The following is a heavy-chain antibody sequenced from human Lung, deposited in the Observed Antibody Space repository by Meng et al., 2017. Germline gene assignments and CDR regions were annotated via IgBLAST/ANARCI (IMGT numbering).Heavy chain of an antibody. Sequence: VQLRPGVAGLLGPPGNLALPWPVYGGAISGSYWSWIRQSPAKGLEWIGKINHGGSTNYNPSLESRVTISVDTPKNQFSLRLTSMTVADTAVNYCARERHSTIIRGVIDFWGQGALVPSPQ. J-gene: IGHJ4*02. D-gene: IGHD3-10*01. CDR1: GGAISGSY. CDR2: INHGGST. V-gene: IGHV4-34*01. CDR3: ARERHSTIIRGVIDF.